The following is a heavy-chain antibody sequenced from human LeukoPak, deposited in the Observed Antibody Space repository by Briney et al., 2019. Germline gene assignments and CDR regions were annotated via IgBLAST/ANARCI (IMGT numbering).Heavy chain of an antibody. V-gene: IGHV1-46*02. CDR2: INPSDDST. D-gene: IGHD3-3*01. CDR3: AREDSRITIFGVAPRFDI. Sequence: ASVKVSCKASGYTFNSSYMHWVRQAPGQGLEWMGIINPSDDSTRYAQKFQGRVTITTDESTSTAYMELSSLRSEDTAVYYCAREDSRITIFGVAPRFDIWGQGTMVTVSS. J-gene: IGHJ3*02. CDR1: GYTFNSSY.